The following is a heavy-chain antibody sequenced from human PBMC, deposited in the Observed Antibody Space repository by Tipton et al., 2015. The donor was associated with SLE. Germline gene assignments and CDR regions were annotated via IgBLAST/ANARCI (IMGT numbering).Heavy chain of an antibody. CDR3: ARGGYSSGWYGDYFVY. CDR2: ISYSGST. Sequence: LRLSCTVSGDTISVHYWSWIRQPPGKGLEWIGYISYSGSTNYSPSLKSRVTISLDTSKTQFSLKLRSVTAADTAIYYCARGGYSSGWYGDYFVYCGQGTLVTVSS. CDR1: GDTISVHY. V-gene: IGHV4-59*11. J-gene: IGHJ4*02. D-gene: IGHD6-19*01.